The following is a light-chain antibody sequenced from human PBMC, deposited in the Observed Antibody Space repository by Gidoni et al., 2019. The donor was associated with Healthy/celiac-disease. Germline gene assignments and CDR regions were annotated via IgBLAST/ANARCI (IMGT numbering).Light chain of an antibody. CDR1: KFGDKY. J-gene: IGLJ1*01. CDR2: QDS. Sequence: SYQLTPPPSVSASPGQTASITCPGDKFGDKYACWYQQKPGQSPVLVIYQDSKRPSGIPERFSGSNSGNTATLTISGTQAMDEADYYCQAWDSSTASYVFGTGTKVTVL. V-gene: IGLV3-1*01. CDR3: QAWDSSTASYV.